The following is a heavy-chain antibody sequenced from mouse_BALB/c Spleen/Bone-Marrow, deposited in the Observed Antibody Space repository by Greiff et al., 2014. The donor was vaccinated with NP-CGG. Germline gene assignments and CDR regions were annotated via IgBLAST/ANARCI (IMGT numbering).Heavy chain of an antibody. CDR2: IYPGTGTP. D-gene: IGHD2-10*02. CDR3: AREYGNYNYALDY. Sequence: QVQLQQSGAELVRPGASVKLSCTTSGYIFTSYWIHWVKQRSGPGLEWIARIYPGTGTPFYNEKFKGKATLTADQSSSTAYLQLSSLKSEDSAVYFCAREYGNYNYALDYWGQGTSVTVSS. CDR1: GYIFTSYW. J-gene: IGHJ4*01. V-gene: IGHV1S132*01.